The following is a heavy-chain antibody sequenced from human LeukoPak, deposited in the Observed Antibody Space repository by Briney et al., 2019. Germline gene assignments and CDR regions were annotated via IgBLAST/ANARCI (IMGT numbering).Heavy chain of an antibody. V-gene: IGHV1-2*02. CDR2: INPNSGGT. D-gene: IGHD3-22*01. CDR3: ARASRRLLLNLFDY. Sequence: ASVKVSCKASGYTFTGYYMHWVRQAPGQGLEWMGGINPNSGGTNYAQKFQGRVTMTRDTSISTAYMELSRLRSDDTAVYYCARASRRLLLNLFDYWGQGTLVTVSS. J-gene: IGHJ4*02. CDR1: GYTFTGYY.